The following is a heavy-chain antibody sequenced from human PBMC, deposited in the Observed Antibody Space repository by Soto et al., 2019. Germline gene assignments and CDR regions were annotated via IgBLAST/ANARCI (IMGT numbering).Heavy chain of an antibody. CDR1: GFIFSSYS. CDR2: IRGSSDTV. D-gene: IGHD2-2*01. CDR3: ARETRSLDY. Sequence: GGSLRLSCAASGFIFSSYSMNWVRQAPGKGLEWLSYIRGSSDTVYYSDSVRGRFTISRDNGKNSLYLQMDSLRAEDTAVYYCARETRSLDYWGQGTLVTVSS. J-gene: IGHJ4*02. V-gene: IGHV3-48*01.